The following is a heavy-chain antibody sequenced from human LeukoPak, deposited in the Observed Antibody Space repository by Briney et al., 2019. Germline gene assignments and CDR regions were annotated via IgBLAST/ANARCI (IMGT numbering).Heavy chain of an antibody. J-gene: IGHJ6*04. CDR3: AKEGRCSSTSCYYYGMDV. V-gene: IGHV3-30*18. D-gene: IGHD2-2*01. CDR1: GFTFSSYG. Sequence: PGGSLRLSCAASGFTFSSYGMHWVRQAPGKGLEWVAVISYDGSNKYFADSVKGRFTISRDNSKNTLYLQMNSLRAEDTAVYYCAKEGRCSSTSCYYYGMDVWGKGTTVTVSS. CDR2: ISYDGSNK.